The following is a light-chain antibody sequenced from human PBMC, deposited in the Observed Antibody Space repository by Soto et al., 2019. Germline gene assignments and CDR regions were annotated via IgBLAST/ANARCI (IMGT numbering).Light chain of an antibody. V-gene: IGKV3-20*01. Sequence: EIVLTQSPGTLSLSPGERATLSCRASQSVSNNYLAWYQQKPGQAPRLLIYGASNRATGIPDRFSGSGSGTDFTLTISRLEPEDFALYYCQQYGSSGTVGQGTKVDIK. CDR2: GAS. CDR3: QQYGSSGT. CDR1: QSVSNNY. J-gene: IGKJ1*01.